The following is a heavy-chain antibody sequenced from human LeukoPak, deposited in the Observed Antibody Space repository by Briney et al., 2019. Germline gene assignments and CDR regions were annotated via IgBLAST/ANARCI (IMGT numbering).Heavy chain of an antibody. CDR1: GGTFSSYA. Sequence: SVKVSCKAFGGTFSSYAISWVRQAPGQGLEWMGGIIPIFGTANYAQKFQGRVTITADESTSTAYMELSSLRSEDTAVYYCARELADGDYAWFDPWGQGTLVTVSS. J-gene: IGHJ5*02. CDR2: IIPIFGTA. CDR3: ARELADGDYAWFDP. D-gene: IGHD4-17*01. V-gene: IGHV1-69*13.